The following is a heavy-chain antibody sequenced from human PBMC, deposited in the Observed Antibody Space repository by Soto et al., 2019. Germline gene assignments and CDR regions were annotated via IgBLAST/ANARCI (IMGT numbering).Heavy chain of an antibody. Sequence: GGSLRLSCAASGFTSGLSFSNHAMSWVRHGRGEGLERVSVISAGGDTTHYADSVKSRVTISRDKSKNTLYLEMNSERAEDKGVYYCACSEDTFNYNWGQGTLVTVSS. V-gene: IGHV3-23*01. D-gene: IGHD2-15*01. CDR2: ISAGGDTT. CDR3: ACSEDTFNYN. J-gene: IGHJ4*02. CDR1: GFTSGLSFSNHA.